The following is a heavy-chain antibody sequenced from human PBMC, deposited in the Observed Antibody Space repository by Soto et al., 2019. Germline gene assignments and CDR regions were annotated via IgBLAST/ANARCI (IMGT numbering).Heavy chain of an antibody. J-gene: IGHJ4*02. CDR2: ISSRSSTI. D-gene: IGHD2-2*01. CDR1: GFAFSSYN. CDR3: VKDEAPCSSTTCFYGPFDY. Sequence: GGSLRLSCAASGFAFSSYNMNWVRRAPGKGLEWVSYISSRSSTIFYTDSVRGRFTVSRDNAKNSLYLQMSSLRDEDTAVYYCVKDEAPCSSTTCFYGPFDYWGQGTLVTSPQ. V-gene: IGHV3-48*02.